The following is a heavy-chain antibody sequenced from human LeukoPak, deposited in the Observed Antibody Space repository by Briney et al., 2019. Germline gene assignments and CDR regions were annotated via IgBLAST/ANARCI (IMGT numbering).Heavy chain of an antibody. J-gene: IGHJ3*02. D-gene: IGHD3-22*01. CDR1: GYMLNELS. Sequence: SSVKVSCKVSGYMLNELSMHWVRQAPGNGLEWMGGVDPEDCELIYAQKFQGRSNMTEDTSTDTAYMELSSLRSEDTAVYYCATTQDYDDSSGPDAFDIWGEGTMVTVSS. CDR3: ATTQDYDDSSGPDAFDI. CDR2: VDPEDCEL. V-gene: IGHV1-24*01.